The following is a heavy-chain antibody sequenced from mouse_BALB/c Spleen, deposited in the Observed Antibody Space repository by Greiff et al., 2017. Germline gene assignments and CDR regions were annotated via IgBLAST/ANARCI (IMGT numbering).Heavy chain of an antibody. J-gene: IGHJ4*01. V-gene: IGHV5-9-3*01. D-gene: IGHD1-1*01. CDR3: ARQGPFITTVVASSYYAMDY. CDR2: ISSGGSYT. CDR1: GFTFSSYA. Sequence: EVQVVESGGGLVKPGGSLKLSCAASGFTFSSYAMSWVRQTPEKRLEWVATISSGGSYTYYPDSVKGRFTISRDNAKNTLYLQMSSLRSEDTAMYYCARQGPFITTVVASSYYAMDYWGQGTSVTVSS.